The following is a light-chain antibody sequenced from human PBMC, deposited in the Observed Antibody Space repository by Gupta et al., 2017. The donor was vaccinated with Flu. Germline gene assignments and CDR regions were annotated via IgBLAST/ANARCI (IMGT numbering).Light chain of an antibody. V-gene: IGKV1-5*03. CDR2: KAS. Sequence: PSTLSASVGDRVTITCRASQNIDNWLAWYQQKPGKAPKLLISKASSLQSGVPSRFSGSGSGTXFTLSIXILHPDDFATYYCQHDDVNLYTFGXGTKLEIK. CDR3: QHDDVNLYT. CDR1: QNIDNW. J-gene: IGKJ2*01.